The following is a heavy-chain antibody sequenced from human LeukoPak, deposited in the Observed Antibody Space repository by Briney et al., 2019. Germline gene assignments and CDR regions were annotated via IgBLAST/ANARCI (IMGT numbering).Heavy chain of an antibody. CDR1: GLTFSSYA. CDR3: ARDFLAAAGTIDY. CDR2: ISSNGGST. V-gene: IGHV3-64*01. D-gene: IGHD6-13*01. J-gene: IGHJ4*02. Sequence: PGGSLRLSCAASGLTFSSYAMHWVRQAPGKGLEYVSAISSNGGSTYYANSVKGRFTISRDNSKSTLYLQMGSLRAEDMAVYYCARDFLAAAGTIDYWGQGTLVTVSS.